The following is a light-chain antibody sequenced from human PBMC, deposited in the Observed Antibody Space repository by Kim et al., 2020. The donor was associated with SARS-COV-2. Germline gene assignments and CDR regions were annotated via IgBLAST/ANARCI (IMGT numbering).Light chain of an antibody. V-gene: IGKV1-5*01. CDR1: QSISTW. CDR2: GAS. J-gene: IGKJ1*01. Sequence: SASVGDRVTSTCRASQSISTWLAWYQQKPGKAPKLLIYGASSLESGVPSRFSGSGSGTEFTLTISSLQPDDFATYYCQQYNIYSAFGQGTKVDIK. CDR3: QQYNIYSA.